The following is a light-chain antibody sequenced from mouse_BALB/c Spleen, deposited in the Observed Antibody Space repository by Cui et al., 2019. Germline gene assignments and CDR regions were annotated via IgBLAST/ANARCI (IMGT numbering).Light chain of an antibody. CDR1: QDGSTA. CDR3: QQHYSTPYT. V-gene: IGKV6-25*01. J-gene: IGKJ2*01. CDR2: WAS. Sequence: DLVMIQSHRFMSTSLGDRVSIPCKASQDGSTAVAWYQQKPGQSPKLLIYWASTRHTGVPERFTGSGSGTDYTLTISSVQAEDLALYYCQQHYSTPYTFGGGTKLEIK.